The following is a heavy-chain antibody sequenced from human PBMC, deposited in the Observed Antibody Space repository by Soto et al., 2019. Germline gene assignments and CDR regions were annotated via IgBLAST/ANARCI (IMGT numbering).Heavy chain of an antibody. Sequence: ASVRVSCKGSGYTFAGYYMHWVRQAPGQGLEWMGGIIPIFGTANYAQKFQGRVTITADESTSTAYMELSSLRSEDTAVYYCAREQERWLQSKPAKYYFDYWGQGTLVTVSS. CDR1: GYTFAGYY. CDR2: IIPIFGTA. V-gene: IGHV1-69*13. CDR3: AREQERWLQSKPAKYYFDY. D-gene: IGHD2-2*01. J-gene: IGHJ4*02.